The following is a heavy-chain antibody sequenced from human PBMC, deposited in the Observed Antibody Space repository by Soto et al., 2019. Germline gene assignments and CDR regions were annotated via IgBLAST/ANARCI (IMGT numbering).Heavy chain of an antibody. CDR3: ARHWPPPTVTTESYYYYYGMDV. CDR2: IYYSGST. D-gene: IGHD4-17*01. J-gene: IGHJ6*02. V-gene: IGHV4-39*01. CDR1: GGSISSSSYY. Sequence: SETLSLTCTVSGGSISSSSYYWGWIRQPPGKGLEWIGSIYYSGSTYYNPSLKSRVTISVDTSKNQFSLKLSSVTAADTAVYYCARHWPPPTVTTESYYYYYGMDVWGQGTTVT.